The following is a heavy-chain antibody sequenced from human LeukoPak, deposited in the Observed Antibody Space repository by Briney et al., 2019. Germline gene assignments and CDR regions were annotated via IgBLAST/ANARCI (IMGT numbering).Heavy chain of an antibody. Sequence: GGSLRLSCAASGFTVSSNYMSWVRQAPGKGLEWVSVIYSGGSTYYADSVKGRFTISRDNSKNTLYLQMNSLRAEDTAVYYCAKEDGSSWYYFFDYWGQGTLVTVSS. D-gene: IGHD6-13*01. CDR3: AKEDGSSWYYFFDY. CDR1: GFTVSSNY. J-gene: IGHJ4*02. V-gene: IGHV3-53*01. CDR2: IYSGGST.